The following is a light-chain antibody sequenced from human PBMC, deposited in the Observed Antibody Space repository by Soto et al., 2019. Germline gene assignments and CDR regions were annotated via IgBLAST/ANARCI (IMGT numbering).Light chain of an antibody. J-gene: IGKJ4*01. CDR1: QGISDY. CDR3: QQLNACPLT. V-gene: IGKV1-9*01. Sequence: DIQLTQSPSFLSASVGDRVTISCRASQGISDYLACYQQKPAKAPNLLIYGASTLQSGGPSRFSGSASGTEFTLTISSLQAEDFSTYFCQQLNACPLTFGGGTKLEIK. CDR2: GAS.